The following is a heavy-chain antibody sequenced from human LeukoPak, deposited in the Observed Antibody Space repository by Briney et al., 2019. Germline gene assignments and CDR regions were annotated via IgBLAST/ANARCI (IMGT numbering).Heavy chain of an antibody. CDR3: AREQSNWVDWAFDY. V-gene: IGHV4-34*01. D-gene: IGHD5-12*01. CDR2: INHSGST. Sequence: SETLSLTCAVYGGSFSSYYWSWIRQPPGKGLEWIGEINHSGSTNYNPSLKSRVTISVDTSKNQFSLKLSSVTAADTAVYYCAREQSNWVDWAFDYWGQGTLVTASS. CDR1: GGSFSSYY. J-gene: IGHJ4*02.